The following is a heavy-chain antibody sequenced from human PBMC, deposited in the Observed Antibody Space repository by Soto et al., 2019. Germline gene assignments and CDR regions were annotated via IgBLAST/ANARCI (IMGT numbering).Heavy chain of an antibody. D-gene: IGHD1-7*01. J-gene: IGHJ6*02. V-gene: IGHV3-74*01. Sequence: EVQLVESGGGLVQPGGSLRLSCAASGFTVSSYWMHWVRQAPGKGLVWVSRINSDGSSTSYADSVKGRFTISRDNATNTLYLQMNSLRAEDTAVYSCASLPNSLEYYYYGMDVWGHGTTVTVSS. CDR3: ASLPNSLEYYYYGMDV. CDR2: INSDGSST. CDR1: GFTVSSYW.